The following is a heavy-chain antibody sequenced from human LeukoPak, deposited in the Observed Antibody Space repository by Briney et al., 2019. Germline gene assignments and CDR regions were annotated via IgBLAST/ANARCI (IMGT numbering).Heavy chain of an antibody. J-gene: IGHJ6*02. CDR3: ARGFRVVRGVIRTYYYYYGMDV. CDR2: ISGSDDST. D-gene: IGHD3-10*01. CDR1: GFTFSSYA. V-gene: IGHV3-23*01. Sequence: GGSLRLSCAASGFTFSSYAMSWVRQAPGKGLEWVSGISGSDDSTFYADSVKGRFTISRDNSKNTLYLQMISLRAEDTAVYYCARGFRVVRGVIRTYYYYYGMDVWGQGTTVTVSS.